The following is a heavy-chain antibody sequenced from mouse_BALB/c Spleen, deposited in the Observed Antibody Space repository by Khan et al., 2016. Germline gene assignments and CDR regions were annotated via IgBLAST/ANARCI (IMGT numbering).Heavy chain of an antibody. CDR2: IDPANGNT. CDR3: ARLDGNSYAMDY. CDR1: GFNIKDTY. V-gene: IGHV14-3*02. J-gene: IGHJ4*01. D-gene: IGHD2-1*01. Sequence: VQLQQSGAELVKPGASVKLSCTASGFNIKDTYMHWVKQRPEQGLEWIGRIDPANGNTKYDPKFQGKANITADTYSNTAYLQLSSLTSEDTAVYYCARLDGNSYAMDYWGQGTSVTVSS.